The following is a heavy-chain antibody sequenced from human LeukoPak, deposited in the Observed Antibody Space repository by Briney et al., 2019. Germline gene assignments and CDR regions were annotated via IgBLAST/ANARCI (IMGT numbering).Heavy chain of an antibody. CDR1: GGSFSGYY. D-gene: IGHD3-3*01. CDR3: ARGVGRTDWANYDFWSGYPYFDY. CDR2: INHSGST. Sequence: SETLSLTCAVYGGSFSGYYWSWIRQPPGKGLEWIGEINHSGSTNYNPSLKSRVTISVDTSKNQFSLKLSSVTAADTAVYYCARGVGRTDWANYDFWSGYPYFDYWGQGTLVTVSS. J-gene: IGHJ4*02. V-gene: IGHV4-34*01.